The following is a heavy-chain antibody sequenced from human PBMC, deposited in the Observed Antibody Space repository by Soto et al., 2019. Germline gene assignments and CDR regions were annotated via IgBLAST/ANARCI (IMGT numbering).Heavy chain of an antibody. V-gene: IGHV4-59*01. CDR1: GCSISRYY. CDR2: IFSSGTT. Sequence: SETLSLTCSVSGCSISRYYWSWIRQPPGRGLEWIGNIFSSGTTNYNPSLKSRVTISVDTSKNQVSLILNAVTAADTAVYYCAREYYDFWSVTYYYYGMEVWGHGTTVTGSS. J-gene: IGHJ6*02. CDR3: AREYYDFWSVTYYYYGMEV. D-gene: IGHD3-3*01.